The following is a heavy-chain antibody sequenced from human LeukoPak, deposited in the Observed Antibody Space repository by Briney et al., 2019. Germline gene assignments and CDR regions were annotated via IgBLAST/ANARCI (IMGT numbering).Heavy chain of an antibody. V-gene: IGHV4-34*01. CDR1: GGSFRGYY. Sequence: PSETLSLTCAVYGGSFRGYYWSSIRQPPGHGRGWIGEVNHSGSTNYNPSLKSRVTISVDTSKNQFSLKLSSVTAADTAVYYCARVVQQLGVPNYFDYWGQGTLVTVSS. CDR2: VNHSGST. CDR3: ARVVQQLGVPNYFDY. D-gene: IGHD6-13*01. J-gene: IGHJ4*02.